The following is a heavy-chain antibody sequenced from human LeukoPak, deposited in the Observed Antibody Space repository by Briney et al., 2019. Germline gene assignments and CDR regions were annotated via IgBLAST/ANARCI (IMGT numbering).Heavy chain of an antibody. J-gene: IGHJ4*02. CDR3: VRDRSYFDASGYPTPFFDD. Sequence: SQSLSLTCPVSGGSISSGSYYWAWIRQTAGKGLEWIRHLYASGTTSYNPSLQSRVIISIDSSKTQFSLRLSSVTAADTAVYYYVRDRSYFDASGYPTPFFDDWGQGIRVTVSS. D-gene: IGHD3-22*01. V-gene: IGHV4-61*09. CDR2: LYASGTT. CDR1: GGSISSGSYY.